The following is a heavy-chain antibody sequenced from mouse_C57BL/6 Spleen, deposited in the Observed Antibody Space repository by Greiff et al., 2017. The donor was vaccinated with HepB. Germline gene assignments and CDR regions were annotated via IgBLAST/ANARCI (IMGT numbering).Heavy chain of an antibody. CDR3: AREATVVAKAY. Sequence: VQLQQSGPELVKPGASVKISCKASGYAFSSSWMNWVKQRPGKGLEWIGRIYPGDGDTNYNGKFKGKATLTADKSSSTAYMQLSSLTSEDSAIYFCAREATVVAKAYWGQGTLVTVSA. D-gene: IGHD1-1*01. J-gene: IGHJ3*01. V-gene: IGHV1-82*01. CDR1: GYAFSSSW. CDR2: IYPGDGDT.